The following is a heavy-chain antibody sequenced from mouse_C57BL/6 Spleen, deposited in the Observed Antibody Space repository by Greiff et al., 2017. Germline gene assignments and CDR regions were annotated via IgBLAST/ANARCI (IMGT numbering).Heavy chain of an antibody. CDR1: GFTFSDYG. V-gene: IGHV5-17*01. CDR2: ISSGSSTI. Sequence: DVMLVESGGGLVKPGGSLKLSCAASGFTFSDYGMHWVRQAPEKGLEWVAYISSGSSTIYYADTVKGRFTISRDNAKNTLFLQMTSLRSEDTAMYYCAIIYYGNYDYYAMDYWGKGTSVTVSS. CDR3: AIIYYGNYDYYAMDY. D-gene: IGHD2-1*01. J-gene: IGHJ4*01.